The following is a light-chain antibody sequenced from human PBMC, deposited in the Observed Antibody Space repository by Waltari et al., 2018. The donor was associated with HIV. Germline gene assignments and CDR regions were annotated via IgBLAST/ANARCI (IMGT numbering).Light chain of an antibody. CDR3: SSYAGSNNLV. V-gene: IGLV2-8*01. Sequence: QSALTQPPSASGSPGQSVTIPCTGTSSDAGGYTFVSWYQQHPGKAPKLMIFEDSKRPSGVPDRFSGSKSANTASLTVSGLQAEDEADYYCSSYAGSNNLVFGGGTKLTVL. J-gene: IGLJ2*01. CDR2: EDS. CDR1: SSDAGGYTF.